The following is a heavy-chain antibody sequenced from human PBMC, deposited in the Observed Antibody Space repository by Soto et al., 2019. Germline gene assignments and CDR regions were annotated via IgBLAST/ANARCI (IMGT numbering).Heavy chain of an antibody. CDR1: GGSISSGGEY. Sequence: QVQLQESGPGLVKPSQTLSLTCTFSGGSISSGGEYWRWIRPHPGKGLEWIGYIYYRGSTYYNPSLKTRVTISVDTSKNQFALKLSSLTAADTAVYYCARGVIHWGQGTLVTVSS. CDR2: IYYRGST. V-gene: IGHV4-31*03. CDR3: ARGVIH. J-gene: IGHJ4*02. D-gene: IGHD2-21*01.